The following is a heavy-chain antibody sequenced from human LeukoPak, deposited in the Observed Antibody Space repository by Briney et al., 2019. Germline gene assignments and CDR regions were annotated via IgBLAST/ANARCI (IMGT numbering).Heavy chain of an antibody. J-gene: IGHJ4*02. D-gene: IGHD4-11*01. CDR2: IYHSGST. CDR3: ARDMTTAFDY. Sequence: PSETLSLTCTVSGYSISSSYYWGWIRQPPGKGLEWIGSIYHSGSTYYNPSLKSRVTISVDTSKNQFSLKLSSVTAADTAVYYCARDMTTAFDYWGQGTLVTVSS. CDR1: GYSISSSYY. V-gene: IGHV4-38-2*02.